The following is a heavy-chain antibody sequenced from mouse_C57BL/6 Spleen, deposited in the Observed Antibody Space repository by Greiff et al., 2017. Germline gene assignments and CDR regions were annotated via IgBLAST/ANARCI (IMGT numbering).Heavy chain of an antibody. V-gene: IGHV1-80*01. CDR2: IYPGDGDT. CDR3: ARVRRGYAMDY. J-gene: IGHJ4*01. Sequence: QVQLQQSGAELVKPGASVKISCKASGYAFSSYWMNWVKQRPGKGLEWIGQIYPGDGDTNYNGKFKGKATLTADKSSSTAYMQLSSLTSEDSAVYFCARVRRGYAMDYWGQGTSVTVSS. D-gene: IGHD2-14*01. CDR1: GYAFSSYW.